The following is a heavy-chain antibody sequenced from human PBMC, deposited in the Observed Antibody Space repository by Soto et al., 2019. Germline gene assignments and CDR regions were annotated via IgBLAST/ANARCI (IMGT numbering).Heavy chain of an antibody. CDR2: IYYSGST. V-gene: IGHV4-39*01. CDR1: GGSIRSSSFH. D-gene: IGHD6-13*01. Sequence: QLQLQESGPGLVKPSETLSLTCTVSGGSIRSSSFHWGWIRQPPGKGLAWIGSIYYSGSTYYSPSLKSRVTISVDTSKNQFSLKLSSVTAADTAVYYCARRERAAGTDWWFDPWGQGTLVTVSS. J-gene: IGHJ5*02. CDR3: ARRERAAGTDWWFDP.